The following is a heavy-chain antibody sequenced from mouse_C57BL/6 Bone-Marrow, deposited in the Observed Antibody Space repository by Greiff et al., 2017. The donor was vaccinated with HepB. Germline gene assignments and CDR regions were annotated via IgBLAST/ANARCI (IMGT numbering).Heavy chain of an antibody. V-gene: IGHV1-64*01. J-gene: IGHJ2*01. CDR1: GYTFTSYW. D-gene: IGHD1-1*01. Sequence: VQLQQPGAELVKPGASVKLSCKASGYTFTSYWMHWVKQRPGQGLEWIGMIHPNSGSTNYNEKFKSKATLTVDKSSSTAYMQLSSLTSEDSAVYYCARYGGRSYGGLWGQGTTLTVSS. CDR2: IHPNSGST. CDR3: ARYGGRSYGGL.